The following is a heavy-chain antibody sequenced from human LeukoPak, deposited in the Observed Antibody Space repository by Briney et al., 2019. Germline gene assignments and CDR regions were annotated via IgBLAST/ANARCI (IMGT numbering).Heavy chain of an antibody. CDR2: ISAYNGNT. J-gene: IGHJ4*02. V-gene: IGHV1-18*04. CDR1: GYTFTSYG. D-gene: IGHD2-2*01. CDR3: ARGDAPGDFDY. Sequence: PGGPVQVSCKASGYTFTSYGISWVRQAPGQGLEWMGWISAYNGNTNYAEKLQGRVTMTTDTSTSTAYMELRSLRSDDTAVYYCARGDAPGDFDYWGQGTLVTVSS.